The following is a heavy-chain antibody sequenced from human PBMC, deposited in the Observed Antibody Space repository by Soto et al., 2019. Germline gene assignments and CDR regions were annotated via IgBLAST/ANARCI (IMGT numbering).Heavy chain of an antibody. J-gene: IGHJ6*03. V-gene: IGHV6-1*01. D-gene: IGHD1-1*01. CDR3: ARSPKNWNGPYYYYMDV. CDR1: GDSVSSNSAA. CDR2: TYYRSKWYN. Sequence: SQTLSLTCAISGDSVSSNSAAWNWIRQSPSRGLEWLGRTYYRSKWYNDYAVSVKSRITINPDTSKNQFSLQLNSVTPEDTAVYYCARSPKNWNGPYYYYMDVWGKGTTVTVSS.